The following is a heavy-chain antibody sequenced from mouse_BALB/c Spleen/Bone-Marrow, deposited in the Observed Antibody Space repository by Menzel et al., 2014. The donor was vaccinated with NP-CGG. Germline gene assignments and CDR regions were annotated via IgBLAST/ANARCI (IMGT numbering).Heavy chain of an antibody. Sequence: VQLQQSGPELAKPGALVKISCKASGYTFTGYDINWVKQRPGQGLEWIGWIYPGDGSTKYNEKFKGKATLTADKSSSTAYMQLSSLTSENSAVYFCARSLSTSMIRGFAYWGQGTLVTVSA. J-gene: IGHJ3*01. V-gene: IGHV1S56*01. CDR3: ARSLSTSMIRGFAY. CDR2: IYPGDGST. D-gene: IGHD2-4*01. CDR1: GYTFTGYD.